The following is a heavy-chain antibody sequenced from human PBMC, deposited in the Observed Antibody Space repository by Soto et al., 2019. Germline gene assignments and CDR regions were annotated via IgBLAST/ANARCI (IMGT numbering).Heavy chain of an antibody. J-gene: IGHJ4*02. D-gene: IGHD6-19*01. CDR3: ASGLGIAVATTFDY. Sequence: GASVKVSCKASGYTFTSYVISWVRQAPGQGLEWMGWISAYNGNTNYAQKLQGRVTMTTDTSTSTAYMELRSLRSDDTAVYYCASGLGIAVATTFDYWGQGTLVTISS. V-gene: IGHV1-18*04. CDR2: ISAYNGNT. CDR1: GYTFTSYV.